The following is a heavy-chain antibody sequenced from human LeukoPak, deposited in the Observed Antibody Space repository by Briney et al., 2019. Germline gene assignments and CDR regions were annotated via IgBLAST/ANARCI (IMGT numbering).Heavy chain of an antibody. J-gene: IGHJ6*02. CDR2: IYYSGST. CDR3: ARVSSGWSYYYYGMDV. Sequence: SETLSLTCTVSGGSISSYYWSWIRQPPGKGLEWIGYIYYSGSTNYNPSLKSRVTISVDTSKNQFSLKLSSVTAADTAVYYCARVSSGWSYYYYGMDVWGQGTTVTVSS. D-gene: IGHD6-19*01. CDR1: GGSISSYY. V-gene: IGHV4-59*01.